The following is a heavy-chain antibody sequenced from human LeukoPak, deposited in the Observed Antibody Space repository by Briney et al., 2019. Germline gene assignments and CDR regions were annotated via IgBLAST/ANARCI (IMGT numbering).Heavy chain of an antibody. D-gene: IGHD2/OR15-2a*01. J-gene: IGHJ2*01. Sequence: PGASVKVSCKASGYTITDYYLHWVRQAPGQGLEWMGWIIPNTGGTNYAQKFQDWVTMSSDTSISTAYMELSSLRSDDTAVYYCARGSPSYARWHFDLWGRGTLVTVSS. CDR1: GYTITDYY. CDR3: ARGSPSYARWHFDL. CDR2: IIPNTGGT. V-gene: IGHV1-2*04.